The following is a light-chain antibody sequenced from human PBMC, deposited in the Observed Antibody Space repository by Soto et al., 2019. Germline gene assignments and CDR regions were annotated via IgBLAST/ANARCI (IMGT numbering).Light chain of an antibody. CDR2: GAS. Sequence: EIVLTQSPGTLSLSPGERATLSCMASQSVSNNYLAWYQQKPGQAPRLLIFGASTRATGIPDRFSGSESGTDFTLTISRLEPEDFAMYYCQQYSRSPPTFGQGTRLEIK. CDR3: QQYSRSPPT. V-gene: IGKV3-20*01. J-gene: IGKJ5*01. CDR1: QSVSNNY.